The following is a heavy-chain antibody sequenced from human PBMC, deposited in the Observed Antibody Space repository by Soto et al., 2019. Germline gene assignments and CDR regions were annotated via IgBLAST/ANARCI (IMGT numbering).Heavy chain of an antibody. Sequence: GESLKISCAASGFTFTNYWMHWGRQAPGKGLVWVSHINTDGSTTTYADSVKGRFTISRDNAKKTLFLQVTSLRAEDTAVYYCARGGGGSLDYWGQGTLVTVSS. CDR1: GFTFTNYW. J-gene: IGHJ4*02. V-gene: IGHV3-74*01. CDR2: INTDGSTT. D-gene: IGHD1-26*01. CDR3: ARGGGGSLDY.